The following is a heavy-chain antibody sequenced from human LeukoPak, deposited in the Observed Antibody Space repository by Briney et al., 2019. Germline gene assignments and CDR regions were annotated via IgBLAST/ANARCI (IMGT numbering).Heavy chain of an antibody. CDR1: GFTFASYW. Sequence: GGSLRLSCAASGFTFASYWMGWVRQAPGKGLEWVANINQDETQKYYMDSVKGRFTISRDNAKNSLYLQMNSLRAEDTAVYYCARDYGDYKFDYWGQGTLVTVSS. CDR2: INQDETQK. D-gene: IGHD4-17*01. CDR3: ARDYGDYKFDY. V-gene: IGHV3-7*01. J-gene: IGHJ4*02.